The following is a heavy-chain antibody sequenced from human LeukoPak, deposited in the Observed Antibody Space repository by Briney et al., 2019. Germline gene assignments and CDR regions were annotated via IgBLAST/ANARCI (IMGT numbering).Heavy chain of an antibody. Sequence: SETLSLTCTVSGGSISSSSYYWGWIRQPPGKGLEWIGSIYYSGSTYYNPSLKSRVTISVDTSKNQFSLKLSSVTAADTAVYYCASTSPIAARPMVAFDIWGQGTMVTVSS. CDR3: ASTSPIAARPMVAFDI. CDR1: GGSISSSSYY. D-gene: IGHD6-6*01. V-gene: IGHV4-39*07. J-gene: IGHJ3*02. CDR2: IYYSGST.